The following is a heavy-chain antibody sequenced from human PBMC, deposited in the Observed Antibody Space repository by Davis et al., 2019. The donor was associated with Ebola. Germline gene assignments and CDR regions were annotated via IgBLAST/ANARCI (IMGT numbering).Heavy chain of an antibody. CDR1: GFSLSTSGMG. Sequence: SGPTLVKPTQTLTLTCTFSGFSLSTSGMGVGWTRQPPGKALECLGFISWDDDRRYSPSLKRRLTITKDTSKNQVFLTMTNMDPADTATYYCTHVGYINGWFYFDYWGQGSLVTVSS. CDR2: ISWDDDR. D-gene: IGHD6-19*01. J-gene: IGHJ4*02. CDR3: THVGYINGWFYFDY. V-gene: IGHV2-5*02.